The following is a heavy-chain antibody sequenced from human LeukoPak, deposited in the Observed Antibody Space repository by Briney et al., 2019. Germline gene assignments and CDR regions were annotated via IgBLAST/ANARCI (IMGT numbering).Heavy chain of an antibody. V-gene: IGHV1-8*01. D-gene: IGHD3-3*01. CDR3: ARGLGYDFWSGYMVWFDP. Sequence: ASVKVSCKASGYTFTSYDINRVRQATGQGLEWMGWMNPNSGNTGYAQKFQGRVTMTRNTSISTAYMELSSLRSEDTAVYYCARGLGYDFWSGYMVWFDPWGQGTLVTVSS. J-gene: IGHJ5*02. CDR1: GYTFTSYD. CDR2: MNPNSGNT.